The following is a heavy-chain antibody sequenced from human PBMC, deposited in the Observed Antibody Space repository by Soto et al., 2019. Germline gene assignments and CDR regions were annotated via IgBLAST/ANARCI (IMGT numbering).Heavy chain of an antibody. Sequence: WTWIRQHPGKGLEWIGHIYQSGSAYYNPSLKSRVTMSVGTSKNQFSLKLTSVTAADTAVYYCARTARATVTMGGYYYYDMDVWGQGTTVTVSS. CDR2: IYQSGSA. CDR3: ARTARATVTMGGYYYYDMDV. V-gene: IGHV4-31*02. D-gene: IGHD4-17*01. J-gene: IGHJ6*02.